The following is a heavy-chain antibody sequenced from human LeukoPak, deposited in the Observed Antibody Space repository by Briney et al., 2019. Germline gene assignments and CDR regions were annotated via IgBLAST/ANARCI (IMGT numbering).Heavy chain of an antibody. Sequence: GGSLRLSCSASGFTFGSSWMSWVRQAPGKGLEWVALIKQDGRETYYVDSVKGRFTISRDNAKNSLYLQLNSLRAEDTAVYYCARGRTWTWGSDVYFFDFWGQGTLVTVSS. V-gene: IGHV3-7*01. CDR3: ARGRTWTWGSDVYFFDF. D-gene: IGHD7-27*01. CDR1: GFTFGSSW. J-gene: IGHJ4*02. CDR2: IKQDGRET.